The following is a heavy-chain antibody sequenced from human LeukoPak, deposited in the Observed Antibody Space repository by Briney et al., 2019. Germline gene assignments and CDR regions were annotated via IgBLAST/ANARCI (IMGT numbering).Heavy chain of an antibody. D-gene: IGHD7-27*01. CDR1: DDSISSGSYY. J-gene: IGHJ4*02. Sequence: SETLSLTCTVSDDSISSGSYYWSWIRQSPGKGLEWIGYIYYTGSTSYNPSLRSRVTMSADTSKNQFSLKLSSVTAADTAVYYCASRKLGNDYWGQGTLVTVSS. CDR3: ASRKLGNDY. V-gene: IGHV4-61*01. CDR2: IYYTGST.